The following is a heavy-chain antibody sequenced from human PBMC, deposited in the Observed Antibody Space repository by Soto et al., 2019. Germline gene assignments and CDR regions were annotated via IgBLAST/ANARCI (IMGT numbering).Heavy chain of an antibody. D-gene: IGHD3-3*01. J-gene: IGHJ4*02. CDR2: MTSSGAYI. CDR1: GFAFMSYT. CDR3: ARDRYASYDSWTGFTNDY. Sequence: GGSLRLSCAASGFAFMSYTMDWVRQAPGKXLEWVSSMTSSGAYIYHADSVKGRFTISRDNAKNSLYLEMNSLRVEDTAVYYCARDRYASYDSWTGFTNDYWGRGTLVTVSS. V-gene: IGHV3-21*01.